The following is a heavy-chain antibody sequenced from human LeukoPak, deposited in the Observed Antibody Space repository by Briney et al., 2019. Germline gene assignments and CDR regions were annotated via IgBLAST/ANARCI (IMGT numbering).Heavy chain of an antibody. V-gene: IGHV3-23*01. D-gene: IGHD3-22*01. CDR1: GFTFDDDG. CDR3: AKHGGYYYDSSGFDY. J-gene: IGHJ4*02. CDR2: IGGSGGST. Sequence: GGSLRLSCAASGFTFDDDGMSWVRQAPGKGLEWVSAIGGSGGSTYYADSVKGRFTISRDNSKNTLYLQMNSLRAEDTAVYYCAKHGGYYYDSSGFDYWGQGTLVTVSS.